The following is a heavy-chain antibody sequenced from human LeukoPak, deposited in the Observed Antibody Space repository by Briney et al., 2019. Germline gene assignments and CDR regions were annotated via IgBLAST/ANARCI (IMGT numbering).Heavy chain of an antibody. CDR2: IYHSGST. J-gene: IGHJ3*02. Sequence: SETLSLTCAVSGYSISSGYYWGWIRQPPGKGLEWIGSIYHSGSTYYNPSLKSRVTISVDTSKNQFSLKLSSVTAADTAVYYCARAGGSYRSYAFDIWGQGTMVTVSS. V-gene: IGHV4-38-2*01. CDR3: ARAGGSYRSYAFDI. D-gene: IGHD1-26*01. CDR1: GYSISSGYY.